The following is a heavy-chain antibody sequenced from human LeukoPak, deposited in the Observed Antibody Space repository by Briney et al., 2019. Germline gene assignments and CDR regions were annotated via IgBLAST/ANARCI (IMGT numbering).Heavy chain of an antibody. Sequence: HPGGSLRLSCAASGFTFSSYGMHWVRQAPGKGLEWVAVIWYDGTNKYYADSVKGRFTISRDSSKNTLYLQMNSLRAEDTAVYYCARAAYDSSGYLTPWGQGTLVTVSS. CDR2: IWYDGTNK. V-gene: IGHV3-33*01. CDR1: GFTFSSYG. J-gene: IGHJ5*02. D-gene: IGHD3-22*01. CDR3: ARAAYDSSGYLTP.